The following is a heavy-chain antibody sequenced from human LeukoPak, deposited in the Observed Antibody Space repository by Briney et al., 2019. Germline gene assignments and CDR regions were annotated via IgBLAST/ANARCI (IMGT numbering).Heavy chain of an antibody. V-gene: IGHV4-34*01. CDR1: GGSFSGYY. D-gene: IGHD2-15*01. CDR3: ARGTYCSGGSCYFRIHNWFDP. J-gene: IGHJ5*02. Sequence: SETLSLTCAVHGGSFSGYYWSWIRQPPGKGLEWIGEINHSGSTNYNPSLTSRVTISVDTSKNQSSLKLSSVTAADTAVYYCARGTYCSGGSCYFRIHNWFDPWGQGTLVTVSS. CDR2: INHSGST.